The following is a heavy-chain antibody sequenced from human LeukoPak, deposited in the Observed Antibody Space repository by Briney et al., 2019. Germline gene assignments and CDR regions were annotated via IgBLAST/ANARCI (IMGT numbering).Heavy chain of an antibody. V-gene: IGHV3-21*01. J-gene: IGHJ6*02. Sequence: GGSLRLSCAASGFTFSSYSMNWVRQAPGKGLEWVSSISSSSSYIYYADSVKGRFTISRDNAKNSLYLQMNSLRAEDTAVYYCARDLAGTTFNLYYYYYYGMDVWGQGTTVTVSS. CDR2: ISSSSSYI. D-gene: IGHD1-1*01. CDR1: GFTFSSYS. CDR3: ARDLAGTTFNLYYYYYYGMDV.